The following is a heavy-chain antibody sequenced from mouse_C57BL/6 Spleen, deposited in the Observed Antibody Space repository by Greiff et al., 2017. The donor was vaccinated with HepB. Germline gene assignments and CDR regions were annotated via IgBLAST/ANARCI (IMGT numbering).Heavy chain of an antibody. D-gene: IGHD2-12*01. Sequence: QVQLQQSGAELARPGASVKLSCKASGYTFTSYGISWVHQRTGQGLEWIGEIYTRSGNTYYNEKLKGKATLTADKPSSTAYLELRSLTSEDSAVYFYALRRDRYFDVWGTGTTVTVSS. CDR1: GYTFTSYG. CDR2: IYTRSGNT. CDR3: ALRRDRYFDV. J-gene: IGHJ1*03. V-gene: IGHV1-81*01.